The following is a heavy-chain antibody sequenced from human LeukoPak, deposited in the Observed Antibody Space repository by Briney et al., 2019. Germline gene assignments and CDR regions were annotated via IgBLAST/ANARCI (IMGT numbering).Heavy chain of an antibody. D-gene: IGHD3-22*01. J-gene: IGHJ4*02. CDR2: IHYSGNT. V-gene: IGHV4-59*01. Sequence: SETLSLTCTVSGGSIIGYYWSWIRQPPGMGLEWIAYIHYSGNTASNPSLKSRVTISVDTSKNQVSLRVTSVTAADTAVYYCARRDSSCYYNVWGQGTLVTVSS. CDR3: ARRDSSCYYNV. CDR1: GGSIIGYY.